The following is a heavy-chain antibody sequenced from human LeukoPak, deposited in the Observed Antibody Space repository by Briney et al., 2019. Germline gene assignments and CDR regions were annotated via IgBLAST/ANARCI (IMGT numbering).Heavy chain of an antibody. J-gene: IGHJ3*01. D-gene: IGHD2/OR15-2a*01. V-gene: IGHV1-46*01. CDR3: ARAGQGTTD. Sequence: AASVKVSCKASGYTFTSYGISWVRQAPGQGLEWMGIINPSGGSTSYAQKFQGRVTMTRDMSTSTVYMELSSLRSEDTAVYYCARAGQGTTDWGQGTMVTVSS. CDR2: INPSGGST. CDR1: GYTFTSYG.